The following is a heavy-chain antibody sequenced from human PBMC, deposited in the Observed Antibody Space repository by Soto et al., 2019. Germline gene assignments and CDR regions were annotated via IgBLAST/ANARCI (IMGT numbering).Heavy chain of an antibody. CDR2: INIDGSTT. CDR3: ASGRLSYYDSCDY. D-gene: IGHD3-22*01. CDR1: GFTFSSYA. J-gene: IGHJ4*02. Sequence: GGSLRLSCAASGFTFSSYAMSWVRQATGKGLEWVSRINIDGSTTNYAAHVKGRFTLSRDNAKNTVYLQMTSLRAEDTAMYYCASGRLSYYDSCDYWGLGTLVTVSS. V-gene: IGHV3-74*01.